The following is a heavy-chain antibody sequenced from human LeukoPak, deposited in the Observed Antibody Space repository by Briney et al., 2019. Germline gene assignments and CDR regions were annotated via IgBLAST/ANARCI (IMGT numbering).Heavy chain of an antibody. J-gene: IGHJ4*02. CDR1: GYTFTSYA. D-gene: IGHD3-22*01. V-gene: IGHV7-4-1*02. CDR2: INTNTGNP. CDR3: ARVKGYYYDSSGYSNSWTDYYFDY. Sequence: GASVTVSCKASGYTFTSYAMNWVRQAPGQGLEWMGWINTNTGNPTYAQGFTGRFVFSLNTSVSTAYLQISSLKAEDTAVYYCARVKGYYYDSSGYSNSWTDYYFDYWGQGTLVTVSS.